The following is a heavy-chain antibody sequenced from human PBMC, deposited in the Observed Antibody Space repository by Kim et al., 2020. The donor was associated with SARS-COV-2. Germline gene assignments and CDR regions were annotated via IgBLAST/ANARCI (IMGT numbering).Heavy chain of an antibody. Sequence: SETLSLTCTVSGGSISSSSYYWGWIRQPPGKGLEWIGSIYYSGSTYYNPSLKSRVTISIDTSKNQFSLKLSSVTAADTAVYYCARGGFGVVMPLFDPWGQGTLVTVSS. J-gene: IGHJ5*02. CDR1: GGSISSSSYY. V-gene: IGHV4-39*01. D-gene: IGHD3-3*01. CDR2: IYYSGST. CDR3: ARGGFGVVMPLFDP.